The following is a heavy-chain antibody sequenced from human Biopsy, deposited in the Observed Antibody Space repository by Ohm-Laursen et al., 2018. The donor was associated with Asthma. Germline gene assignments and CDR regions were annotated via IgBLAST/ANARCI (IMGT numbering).Heavy chain of an antibody. CDR3: ARTYYDFLTGQVKDVFGV. Sequence: SVKASCPASGYDFISFAVHWVRQAPGQRIEWMGWVNTGNGDTKYSQKFQGRVTITRDTSASTAYMELRSLRSEDTATYYCARTYYDFLTGQVKDVFGVWGQGTMVTVSS. CDR1: GYDFISFA. V-gene: IGHV1-3*04. CDR2: VNTGNGDT. J-gene: IGHJ3*01. D-gene: IGHD3-9*01.